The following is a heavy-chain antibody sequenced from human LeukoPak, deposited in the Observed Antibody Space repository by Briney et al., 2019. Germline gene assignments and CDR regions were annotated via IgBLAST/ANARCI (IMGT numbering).Heavy chain of an antibody. V-gene: IGHV3-33*06. CDR3: AKDYYDSSGYPATFDY. D-gene: IGHD3-22*01. CDR2: IWYDGSNK. J-gene: IGHJ4*02. Sequence: GGSLRLSCAASGFTFSSYGMHWVRQAPGKGLEWVAVIWYDGSNKYYADSVKGRFTISRDNSKNTLYLQMNSLRAEDTAVYYCAKDYYDSSGYPATFDYWGQGTLVTVSS. CDR1: GFTFSSYG.